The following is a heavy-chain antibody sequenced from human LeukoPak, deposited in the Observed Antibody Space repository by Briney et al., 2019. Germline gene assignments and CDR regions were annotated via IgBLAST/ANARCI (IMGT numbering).Heavy chain of an antibody. Sequence: SSETLSLTCTVSGGSISSPTYYWAWIRQPPGQELEWIKTIHHSGSTYDNPSLKSRFTMSVDTSKNQFFLNPSSVTAADTAVYYCARLGGYHDPPDYWGQGTLVTVSS. CDR1: GGSISSPTYY. CDR3: ARLGGYHDPPDY. CDR2: IHHSGST. J-gene: IGHJ4*02. D-gene: IGHD3-16*02. V-gene: IGHV4-39*01.